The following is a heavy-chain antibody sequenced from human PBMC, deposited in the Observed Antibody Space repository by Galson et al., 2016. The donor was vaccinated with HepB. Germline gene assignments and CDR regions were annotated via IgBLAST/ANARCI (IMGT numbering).Heavy chain of an antibody. D-gene: IGHD3-16*02. J-gene: IGHJ4*02. CDR2: IKQDGSQK. V-gene: IGHV3-7*03. CDR3: ARRSAEDDYVWGSYRSGYFDY. Sequence: SLRLSCAASGFTFSNYWMSWVRQAPGKGLEWVANIKQDGSQKYYVDSVKGRFTISRENAKNSLYLQMNSLRAEDTAGYYCARRSAEDDYVWGSYRSGYFDYWGQGTLVTVSS. CDR1: GFTFSNYW.